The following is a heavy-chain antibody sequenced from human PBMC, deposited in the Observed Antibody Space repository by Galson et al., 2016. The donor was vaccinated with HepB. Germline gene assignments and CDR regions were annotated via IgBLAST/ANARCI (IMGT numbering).Heavy chain of an antibody. Sequence: SGKGAGKASGYTFTTYHMHGGREDPGKGREGRGRSNPKGGSASDSPKFQGRVTWTRDTSTSTVYMELSSLKSDDTALYYCSTGGGYNWFDPWGQGTLVTVSS. CDR3: STGGGYNWFDP. D-gene: IGHD6-25*01. J-gene: IGHJ5*02. CDR2: SNPKGGSA. V-gene: IGHV1-46*01. CDR1: GYTFTTYH.